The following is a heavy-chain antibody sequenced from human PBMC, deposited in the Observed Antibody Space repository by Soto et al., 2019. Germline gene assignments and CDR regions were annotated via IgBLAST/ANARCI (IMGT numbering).Heavy chain of an antibody. D-gene: IGHD1-1*01. Sequence: PSETLSLTCTVSGASISSSGYYWGWIRQPPGKGLEWIGTISYSGSTFYNPSLKSRVTISADTSKNQFSLKLSSVTAADTAVYYCARRYGYSFDYWGQGTLVTVSS. V-gene: IGHV4-39*01. J-gene: IGHJ4*02. CDR1: GASISSSGYY. CDR3: ARRYGYSFDY. CDR2: ISYSGST.